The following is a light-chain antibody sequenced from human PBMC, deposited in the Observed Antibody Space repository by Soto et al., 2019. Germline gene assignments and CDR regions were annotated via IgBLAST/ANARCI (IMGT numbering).Light chain of an antibody. CDR2: DAS. Sequence: EVVLTQSAATLSGSAGERATLSCRASQSVSIKLAWYQQKPGQAPRLLIYDASNRATGIPARFSGSGSGTDFTLTISSLQSEDFAVYYCQQYNNWPIFGQGTRLEIK. J-gene: IGKJ5*01. CDR1: QSVSIK. CDR3: QQYNNWPI. V-gene: IGKV3D-15*01.